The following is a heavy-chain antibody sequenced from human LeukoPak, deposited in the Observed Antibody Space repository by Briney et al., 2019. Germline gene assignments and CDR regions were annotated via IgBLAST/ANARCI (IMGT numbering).Heavy chain of an antibody. CDR3: ASQRPVAGNSQTRGWFDP. J-gene: IGHJ5*02. V-gene: IGHV4-34*01. D-gene: IGHD6-19*01. CDR2: INHSGST. CDR1: GGSFSGYY. Sequence: PSETLSLTCAVYGGSFSGYYWSWIRQPPGKGLEWIGEINHSGSTNYNPSLKSRVTISVDTSKNQFSLKLSSVTAADTAVYYCASQRPVAGNSQTRGWFDPWGQGTLVTVSS.